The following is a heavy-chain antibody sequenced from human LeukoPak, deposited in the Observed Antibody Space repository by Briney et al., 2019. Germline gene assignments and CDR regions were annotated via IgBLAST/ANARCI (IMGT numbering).Heavy chain of an antibody. CDR3: ARDSYDSSGFDY. D-gene: IGHD3-22*01. V-gene: IGHV4-34*01. Sequence: SETLSLTCAVYGGSFSGYYWSWIRQPPGKGLEWIGEINHSGSTNYNPSLKSRVTMSVDTSRNQFSLKLSSVTAADTAVYYCARDSYDSSGFDYWGQGTLVTVSS. CDR1: GGSFSGYY. J-gene: IGHJ4*02. CDR2: INHSGST.